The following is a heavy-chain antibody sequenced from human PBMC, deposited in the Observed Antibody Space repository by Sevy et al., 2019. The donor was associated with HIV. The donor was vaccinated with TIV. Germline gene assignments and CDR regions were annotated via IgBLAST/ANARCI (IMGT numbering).Heavy chain of an antibody. V-gene: IGHV1-69*13. CDR2: IIPVFGSA. CDR3: ARSNPDGYNYSYYYGMDV. J-gene: IGHJ6*02. D-gene: IGHD5-12*01. Sequence: ASVKVSCKASGDTFGNYAIAWVRQAPGQGLEWVGGIIPVFGSANSAQKFQDRVMITADVSTSTAYMELRRLRSEDTAVYYCARSNPDGYNYSYYYGMDVWGQGTTVTVS. CDR1: GDTFGNYA.